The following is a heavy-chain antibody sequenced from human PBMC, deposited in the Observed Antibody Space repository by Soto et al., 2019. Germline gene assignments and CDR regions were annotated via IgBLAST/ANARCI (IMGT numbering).Heavy chain of an antibody. J-gene: IGHJ3*02. V-gene: IGHV4-61*01. D-gene: IGHD6-13*01. CDR1: GGSVSSGSYY. CDR2: IYYSGST. Sequence: SETLSLTCTVSGGSVSSGSYYWTWIRQPPGKGLGWLGYIYYSGSTNYNPSLKSRVTISVDTSKNQFSLKLSSVTAADTAVYYCARRIAAGSLIAFDIWGQGTMVTVSS. CDR3: ARRIAAGSLIAFDI.